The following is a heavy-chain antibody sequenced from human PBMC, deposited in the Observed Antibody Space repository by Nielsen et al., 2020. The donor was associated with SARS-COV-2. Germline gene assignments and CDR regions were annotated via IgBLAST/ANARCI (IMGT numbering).Heavy chain of an antibody. CDR1: GFTFSSYA. CDR3: ARDLQSLGAYYDFWSGYHLAGGTGYFDY. V-gene: IGHV3-23*01. CDR2: ISGSGGST. Sequence: GESLKISCAASGFTFSSYAMSWVRQAPGKGLEWVSAISGSGGSTYYADSVKGRFTISRDNSKNTLYLQMNSLRAEDTAVYYCARDLQSLGAYYDFWSGYHLAGGTGYFDYWGQGTLVTVSS. D-gene: IGHD3-3*01. J-gene: IGHJ4*02.